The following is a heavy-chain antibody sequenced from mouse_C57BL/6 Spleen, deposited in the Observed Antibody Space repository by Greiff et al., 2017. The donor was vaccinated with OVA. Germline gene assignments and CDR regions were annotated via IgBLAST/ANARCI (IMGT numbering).Heavy chain of an antibody. CDR3: ASGPSGTWFAY. D-gene: IGHD4-1*01. CDR1: GYTFTSYW. J-gene: IGHJ3*01. CDR2: IDPSDSYT. V-gene: IGHV1-69*01. Sequence: QVQLQQPGAELVMPGASVKLSCKASGYTFTSYWMHWVKQRPGQGLEWIGEIDPSDSYTNYNQKFKGKSTLTVDKSSSTAYMQLSSLTSEDSSVYYRASGPSGTWFAYWGQGTLVTVSA.